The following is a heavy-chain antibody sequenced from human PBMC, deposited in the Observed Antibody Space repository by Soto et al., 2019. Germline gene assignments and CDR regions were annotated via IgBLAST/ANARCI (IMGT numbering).Heavy chain of an antibody. CDR2: VFLSGTT. J-gene: IGHJ1*01. CDR3: ARTAGWYAIHA. D-gene: IGHD6-19*01. Sequence: QVQLQESGPGLVKPSGTLSLTCAVSGDSVSSPYYWSWVRQPPGKGLEWIGEVFLSGTTSYNPSLRSRVTISMDKSINQFSLDMSSVTAADTAVYYCARTAGWYAIHAWGPGTLV. V-gene: IGHV4-4*02. CDR1: GDSVSSPYY.